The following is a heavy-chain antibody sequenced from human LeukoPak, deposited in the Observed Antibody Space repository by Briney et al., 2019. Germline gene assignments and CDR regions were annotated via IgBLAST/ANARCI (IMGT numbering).Heavy chain of an antibody. CDR1: GFTFSDYY. V-gene: IGHV3-11*01. J-gene: IGHJ4*02. CDR2: ISSSGSTI. CDR3: AKAFGSGSYYWTYDY. D-gene: IGHD3-10*01. Sequence: NSGGSLRLSCAASGFTFSDYYMSWIRQAPGKGLEWVSYISSSGSTIYYADSVKGRFTISRDNAKNSLYLQMNSLRAEDTAVYYCAKAFGSGSYYWTYDYWGQGTLVTVSS.